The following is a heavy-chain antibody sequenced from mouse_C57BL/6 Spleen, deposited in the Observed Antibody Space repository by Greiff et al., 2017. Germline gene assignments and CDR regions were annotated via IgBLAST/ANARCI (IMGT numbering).Heavy chain of an antibody. D-gene: IGHD2-4*01. V-gene: IGHV1-55*01. CDR3: ARGSLYYDYDGYAMDY. CDR1: GYTFTSYW. Sequence: QVQLQQSGAELVKPGASVKMSCKASGYTFTSYWITWVKQRPGQGLEWIGDIYPGSGSTNYNEKFKSKATLTVDTSSSTAYMQLSSLTSEDSAVYYCARGSLYYDYDGYAMDYWGQGTSVTVSS. J-gene: IGHJ4*01. CDR2: IYPGSGST.